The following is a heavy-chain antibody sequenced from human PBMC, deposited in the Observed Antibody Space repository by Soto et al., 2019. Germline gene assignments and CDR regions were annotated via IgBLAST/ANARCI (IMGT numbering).Heavy chain of an antibody. CDR3: AKVRGGEQLVPGY. CDR2: MNTDGSAQ. V-gene: IGHV3-7*03. J-gene: IGHJ4*02. D-gene: IGHD2-21*01. Sequence: LRLSCAASGFSFSSYWINWVRQAPGKGLEWVANMNTDGSAQYYVDSVKGRFTISRDNSKNTLYLQMNSLRAEDTAVYYCAKVRGGEQLVPGYWGQGTLVTVSS. CDR1: GFSFSSYW.